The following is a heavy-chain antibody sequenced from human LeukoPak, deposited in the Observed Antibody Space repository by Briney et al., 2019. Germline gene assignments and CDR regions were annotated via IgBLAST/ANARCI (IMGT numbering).Heavy chain of an antibody. D-gene: IGHD3-10*01. CDR3: ASLYSYGSGSFPNY. CDR2: IHHSGSA. Sequence: SETLSLTCAVSGGSISTRYYYWGWIRQPPGKGLEWIGTIHHSGSAFYNPSLKSQVTISVDTSNNHFSLKLSSVTAGGTAVYYCASLYSYGSGSFPNYWGQGILVTVST. V-gene: IGHV4-39*02. J-gene: IGHJ4*02. CDR1: GGSISTRYYY.